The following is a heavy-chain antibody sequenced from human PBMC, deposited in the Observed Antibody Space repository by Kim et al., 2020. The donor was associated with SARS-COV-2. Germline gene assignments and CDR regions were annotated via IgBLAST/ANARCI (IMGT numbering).Heavy chain of an antibody. CDR3: ARERGYSYGYSSSGRPLEY. D-gene: IGHD5-18*01. CDR1: GGSFSGYY. CDR2: INHSGST. Sequence: SETLSLTCAVYGGSFSGYYWSWIRQPPGKGLEWIGEINHSGSTNYNPSLKSRVTISVDTSKNQFSLKLSSVTAADTAVYYCARERGYSYGYSSSGRPLEYWGQGTLVTVSS. V-gene: IGHV4-34*01. J-gene: IGHJ4*02.